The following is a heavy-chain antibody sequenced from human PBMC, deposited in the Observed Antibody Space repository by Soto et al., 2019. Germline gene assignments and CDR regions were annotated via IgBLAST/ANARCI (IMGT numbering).Heavy chain of an antibody. J-gene: IGHJ6*02. D-gene: IGHD2-21*01. CDR1: GGSISSGGYY. V-gene: IGHV4-31*03. CDR2: IYYSGST. Sequence: SETLSLTCTVSGGSISSGGYYWSWIRQHPGKGLEWIGYIYYSGSTYYNPSLKSRVTISVDTSKNQFSLKLSSVTAADTAVYYCARGVMGYYYGMDVWGQGTTVTVSS. CDR3: ARGVMGYYYGMDV.